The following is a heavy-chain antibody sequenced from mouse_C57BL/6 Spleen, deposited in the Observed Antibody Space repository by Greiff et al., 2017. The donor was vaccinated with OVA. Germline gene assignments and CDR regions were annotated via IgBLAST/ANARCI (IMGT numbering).Heavy chain of an antibody. D-gene: IGHD2-4*01. V-gene: IGHV2-9-1*01. J-gene: IGHJ4*01. CDR2: IWTGGGT. CDR1: GFSFTSYA. CDR3: ARGYEYDDGDYAMDY. Sequence: QVQLKESGPGLVAPSQSLSITCTVSGFSFTSYAISWVRQPPGKGLEWLGVIWTGGGTNYNSALKSRLSISKDNSKSQVFLKMNSLQTDDTARYYCARGYEYDDGDYAMDYWGQGTSVTVSS.